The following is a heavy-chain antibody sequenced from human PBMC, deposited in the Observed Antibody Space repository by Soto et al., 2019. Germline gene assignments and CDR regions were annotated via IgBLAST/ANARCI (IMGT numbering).Heavy chain of an antibody. V-gene: IGHV1-69*12. CDR1: GGTFSSYA. Sequence: QVQLVQSGAEVKKPGSSVKVSCKASGGTFSSYAISWVRQAPGQGLEWMGGIIPIFGTANYAQKFQGRVTITEDESTSTAKRELSSLGSEDPAVYYGARGPRGRMDVWGQGTTVTVSS. J-gene: IGHJ6*02. CDR3: ARGPRGRMDV. CDR2: IIPIFGTA. D-gene: IGHD3-10*01.